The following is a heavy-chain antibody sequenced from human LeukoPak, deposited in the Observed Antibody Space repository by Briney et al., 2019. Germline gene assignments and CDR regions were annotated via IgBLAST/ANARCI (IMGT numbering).Heavy chain of an antibody. CDR2: ISAYNGNT. CDR1: GYTFTDYG. Sequence: GASVKVSCKASGYTFTDYGISWVRHAPGQGAEWMGWISAYNGNTNYAQKLPGRVTMTTDTSTSTAYMEVRSLRSDDTAVYYCARETGSYKGNYFDYWGQGALVTVSS. CDR3: ARETGSYKGNYFDY. V-gene: IGHV1-18*04. D-gene: IGHD3-9*01. J-gene: IGHJ4*02.